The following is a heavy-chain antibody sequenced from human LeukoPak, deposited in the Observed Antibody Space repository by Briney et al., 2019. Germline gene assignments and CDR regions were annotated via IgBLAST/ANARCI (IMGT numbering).Heavy chain of an antibody. CDR1: GGSISSGNYY. D-gene: IGHD1-26*01. CDR3: ARVPRARSWTGFDY. J-gene: IGHJ4*02. Sequence: SETLSLTCTVSGGSISSGNYYWTWIRQPAGKGLEWIGRIYTSGSSEYNPSLQSRVTISVDTSKNQFSLKLSSVTAADTAVYYCARVPRARSWTGFDYWGQGTLVTVSS. CDR2: IYTSGSS. V-gene: IGHV4-61*02.